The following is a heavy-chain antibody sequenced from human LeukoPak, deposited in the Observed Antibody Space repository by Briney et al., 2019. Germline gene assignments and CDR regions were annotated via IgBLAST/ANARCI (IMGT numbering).Heavy chain of an antibody. CDR3: ARRPPYCDYPFDY. J-gene: IGHJ4*02. CDR2: IYPGDSDT. CDR1: GYSFTNYW. D-gene: IGHD4-17*01. Sequence: GESLKISCKGSGYSFTNYWIAWVRQMPGKGLEWIGIIYPGDSDTRYSPSFQGQVTISADKSISTAYLQWSSLKASHSAMYYCARRPPYCDYPFDYWGQGTLVGVSS. V-gene: IGHV5-51*01.